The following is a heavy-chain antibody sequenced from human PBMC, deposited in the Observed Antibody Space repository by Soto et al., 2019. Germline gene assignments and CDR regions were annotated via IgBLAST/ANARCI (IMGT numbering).Heavy chain of an antibody. D-gene: IGHD2-21*02. CDR2: IHSDGSST. CDR1: GFTFNYYW. J-gene: IGHJ3*01. CDR3: ARGDKGGFDL. V-gene: IGHV3-74*01. Sequence: EVQLVESEGGLVQRGGSLRLSCAASGFTFNYYWMHWVRQAPGQGLVWVSHIHSDGSSTTYADSVKGRFTISRDTAKNTLYLQVNSLRAADTAVYYCARGDKGGFDLWGQGTTVTVSS.